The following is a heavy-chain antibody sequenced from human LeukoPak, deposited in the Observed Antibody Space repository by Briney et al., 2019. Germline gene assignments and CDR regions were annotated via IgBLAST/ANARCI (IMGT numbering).Heavy chain of an antibody. V-gene: IGHV3-23*01. D-gene: IGHD1-26*01. Sequence: GGSLRLSCEASGFTFSNYAMTWVRQAPGKGLEWVSGVSGSGGSTYYADSVRGRFTISRDNFQNMMYLQMDSLRAEDTAIYYCARTGVGGGYRFDYWGQGTLVTVSS. CDR3: ARTGVGGGYRFDY. CDR2: VSGSGGST. J-gene: IGHJ4*02. CDR1: GFTFSNYA.